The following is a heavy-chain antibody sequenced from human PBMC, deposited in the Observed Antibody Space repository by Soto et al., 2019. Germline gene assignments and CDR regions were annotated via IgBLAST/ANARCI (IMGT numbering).Heavy chain of an antibody. Sequence: GASVKVSCKASGYIFTSYYIHWVRQAPGQGLEWMGWINPFDGSRMFAQSFQGRVTMTRDTSTSTVYMEVSSLRSEDTAVYYCARDAPPEDYWGQGTLVTVSS. V-gene: IGHV1-46*01. CDR1: GYIFTSYY. CDR2: INPFDGSR. CDR3: ARDAPPEDY. J-gene: IGHJ4*02.